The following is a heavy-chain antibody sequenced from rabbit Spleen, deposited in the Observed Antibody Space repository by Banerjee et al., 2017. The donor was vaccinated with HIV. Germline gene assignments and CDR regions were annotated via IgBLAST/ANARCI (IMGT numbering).Heavy chain of an antibody. Sequence: QEQLEESGGDLVKPEGSLTLTCTASGFSFSNKAVMCWVRQAPGKGLEWIACINAVTGKAVYASWVNGRFPISQPSSTVDLKMSSLTAADTATYFCARETCTSFSTYGMDLWGQGTLVTVS. CDR2: INAVTGKA. CDR1: GFSFSNKAV. D-gene: IGHD2-1*01. J-gene: IGHJ6*01. CDR3: ARETCTSFSTYGMDL. V-gene: IGHV1S45*01.